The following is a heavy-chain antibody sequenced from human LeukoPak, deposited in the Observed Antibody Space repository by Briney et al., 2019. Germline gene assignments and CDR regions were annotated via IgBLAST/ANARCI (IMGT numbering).Heavy chain of an antibody. CDR2: VDPEDGET. D-gene: IGHD3-22*01. Sequence: ASVKVSCTASGYTFTHYYMHWVHQAPGKGLEWMGRVDPEDGETIYAEKFQGRVTITADTSTDTAYMELSSLRSEDTAVYYCATVEYYDSSGYSWGQGTLVTVSS. J-gene: IGHJ4*02. V-gene: IGHV1-69-2*01. CDR1: GYTFTHYY. CDR3: ATVEYYDSSGYS.